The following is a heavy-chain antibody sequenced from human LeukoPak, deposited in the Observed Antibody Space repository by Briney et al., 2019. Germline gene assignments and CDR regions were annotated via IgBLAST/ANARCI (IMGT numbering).Heavy chain of an antibody. D-gene: IGHD3-10*01. CDR3: ARLRDYGLEGGFDY. V-gene: IGHV4-39*01. CDR2: IYYSGST. CDR1: GGSISSSSYY. J-gene: IGHJ4*02. Sequence: SETLSLTCTVSGGSISSSSYYWGWIRRPPGKGLEWIGNIYYSGSTYYNPSLKSRVTISVDTSKNQFSLKLSSVTAADTTVYYRARLRDYGLEGGFDYWGQGTLVTVSS.